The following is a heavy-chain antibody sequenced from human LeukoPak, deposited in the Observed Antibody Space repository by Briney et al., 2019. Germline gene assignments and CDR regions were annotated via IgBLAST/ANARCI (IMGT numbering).Heavy chain of an antibody. Sequence: GSPRLSCEGSRYSFDSYAMTWVRQAPGKGLEWVSSINGGGDITYYAESVKGRFTVSRDNSKNTLFLQMNSLRAEDTAVFYCAKRYGDSTGWFFDFWGQGSLVTVSS. J-gene: IGHJ4*02. CDR2: INGGGDIT. CDR1: RYSFDSYA. V-gene: IGHV3-23*01. CDR3: AKRYGDSTGWFFDF. D-gene: IGHD6-13*01.